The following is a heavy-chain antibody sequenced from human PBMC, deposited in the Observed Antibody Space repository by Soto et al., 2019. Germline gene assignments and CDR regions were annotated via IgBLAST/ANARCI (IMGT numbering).Heavy chain of an antibody. V-gene: IGHV4-31*03. Sequence: SETLSLTCTVSGGSISSGGYYSSWIRQHPGKGLEWIGYIYYSGSTYYNPSLKSRVTISVDTSKNQFSLKLSSVTAADTAVYYYARVAAHYDILTGYPPGGYWGQGTLVTVCS. CDR1: GGSISSGGYY. CDR2: IYYSGST. J-gene: IGHJ4*02. D-gene: IGHD3-9*01. CDR3: ARVAAHYDILTGYPPGGY.